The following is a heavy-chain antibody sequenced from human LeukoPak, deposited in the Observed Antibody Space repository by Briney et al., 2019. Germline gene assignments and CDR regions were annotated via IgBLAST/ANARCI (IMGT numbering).Heavy chain of an antibody. CDR2: IYYSGST. V-gene: IGHV4-61*01. D-gene: IGHD1-26*01. CDR1: GGSVSSGSHY. CDR3: ASRLVGATAYYMDV. Sequence: SETLSLTCTVSGGSVSSGSHYYNWIRQPPGKGLEWIGYIYYSGSTSYNPSLESRVSISVDTSKNQFSLKLISVTDADTAVYYCASRLVGATAYYMDVWGKGTTVTVSS. J-gene: IGHJ6*03.